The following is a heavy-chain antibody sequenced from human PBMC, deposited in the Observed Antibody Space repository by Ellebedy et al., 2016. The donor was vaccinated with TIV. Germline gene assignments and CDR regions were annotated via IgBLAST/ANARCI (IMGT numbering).Heavy chain of an antibody. CDR2: IYTSGST. V-gene: IGHV4-4*07. Sequence: SETLSLXXTVSGGSISSYYWSWIRQPPGKGLEWIGRIYTSGSTNYNPSLKSRVTMSVDTSKNQFSLKLSSVTAADTAVYYCAREGDCSGGSCYSNDAFDIWGQGTMVTVSS. J-gene: IGHJ3*02. CDR3: AREGDCSGGSCYSNDAFDI. D-gene: IGHD2-15*01. CDR1: GGSISSYY.